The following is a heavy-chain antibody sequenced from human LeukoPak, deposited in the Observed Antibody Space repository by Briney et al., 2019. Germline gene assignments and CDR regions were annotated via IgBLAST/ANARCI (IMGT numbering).Heavy chain of an antibody. CDR1: GYTFTGYY. V-gene: IGHV1-2*02. D-gene: IGHD5-12*01. Sequence: ASVKVSCKATGYTFTGYYMHWVRQAPGQGLEWMGWINPNSGGTNYVQKFQGRVTMTRDTSISTAYMELSRLRSDDTAVYYCARGGEVATITVDYWGQGTLVTVSS. CDR2: INPNSGGT. CDR3: ARGGEVATITVDY. J-gene: IGHJ4*02.